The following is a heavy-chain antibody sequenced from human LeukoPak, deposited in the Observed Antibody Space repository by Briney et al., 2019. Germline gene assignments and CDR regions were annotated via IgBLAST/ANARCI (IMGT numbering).Heavy chain of an antibody. CDR3: AGVSGDIVVVPAAYCYYYGMDV. D-gene: IGHD2-2*01. J-gene: IGHJ6*04. Sequence: GASVKVSCKASGGTFSSYAISWVRQAPGQGLEWMGGIIPIFGTANYAQKFQGRVTITADKSTSTAYMELSSLRSEDTAVYYCAGVSGDIVVVPAAYCYYYGMDVWGKGTTVTVSS. CDR1: GGTFSSYA. V-gene: IGHV1-69*06. CDR2: IIPIFGTA.